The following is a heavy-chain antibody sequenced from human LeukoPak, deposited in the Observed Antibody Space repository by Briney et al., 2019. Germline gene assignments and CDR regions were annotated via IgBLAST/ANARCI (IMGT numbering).Heavy chain of an antibody. Sequence: SQTLSLTCTVSGGSISSGGYYWSWIRQHPGKGLEWIGYIYYSGSTYYNPSLKSRVTISVDTSKNQFSLKLSSVTAADTAVYYCARRVVVVAATLIDPWGRGTLVTVSS. J-gene: IGHJ5*02. V-gene: IGHV4-31*03. CDR3: ARRVVVVAATLIDP. D-gene: IGHD2-15*01. CDR2: IYYSGST. CDR1: GGSISSGGYY.